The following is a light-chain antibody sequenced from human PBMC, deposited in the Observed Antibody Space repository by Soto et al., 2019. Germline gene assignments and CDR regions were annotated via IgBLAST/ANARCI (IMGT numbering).Light chain of an antibody. Sequence: EVVLTQSTGTLSLSPGERATRSCRASQSVSSSYLAWYQQKPGQAPRLLIYGASSRATGIPDRFSGSGSGTDFTLTISRLEPEDFAVYYCQQYGSSWITFGQGTRLEI. CDR2: GAS. CDR3: QQYGSSWIT. J-gene: IGKJ5*01. CDR1: QSVSSSY. V-gene: IGKV3-20*01.